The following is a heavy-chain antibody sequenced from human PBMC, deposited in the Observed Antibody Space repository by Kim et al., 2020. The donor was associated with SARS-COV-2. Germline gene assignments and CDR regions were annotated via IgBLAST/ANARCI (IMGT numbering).Heavy chain of an antibody. CDR2: K. CDR3: TSLSTSYGMDV. D-gene: IGHD3-16*01. Sequence: KNYVDSVKDQFIISRDNAKNSLYLQMNSLRAEDTAVYYCTSLSTSYGMDVWGQGTTVIVSS. J-gene: IGHJ6*02. V-gene: IGHV3-7*01.